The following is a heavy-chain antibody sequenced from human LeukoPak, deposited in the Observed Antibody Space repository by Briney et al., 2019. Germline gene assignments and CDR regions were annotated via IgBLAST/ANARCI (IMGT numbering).Heavy chain of an antibody. J-gene: IGHJ5*02. CDR1: GGSISSYY. CDR2: IYCSGNT. D-gene: IGHD2-2*01. Sequence: PSETLSLTCTVSGGSISSYYWSLIRQPPGKGLEWIAYIYCSGNTNYNPSLKSRVTISVDTSKNQFSLKLTSVTAADTAMYYCARHIGYCSTTTCQPGFHPWGQGTLVTVSS. V-gene: IGHV4-59*08. CDR3: ARHIGYCSTTTCQPGFHP.